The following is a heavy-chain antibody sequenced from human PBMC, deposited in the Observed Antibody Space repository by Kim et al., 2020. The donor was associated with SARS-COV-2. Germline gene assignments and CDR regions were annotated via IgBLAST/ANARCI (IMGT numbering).Heavy chain of an antibody. D-gene: IGHD6-19*01. Sequence: GGSLRLSCAASGFTFSSYAMSWVRQAPGKGLEWVSAISGSGGSTYYADSVKGRFTITRDNSKNTLYLQMNSLRAEDTAVYYCAKGSRAVSGTFDYWGQGTLVTVSS. CDR2: ISGSGGST. CDR1: GFTFSSYA. J-gene: IGHJ4*02. V-gene: IGHV3-23*01. CDR3: AKGSRAVSGTFDY.